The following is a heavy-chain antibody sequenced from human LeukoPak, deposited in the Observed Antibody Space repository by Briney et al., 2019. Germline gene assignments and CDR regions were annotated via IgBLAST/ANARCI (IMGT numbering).Heavy chain of an antibody. Sequence: PSETLSLTCVVYGGSFSGYYWSWTRQPPGKGLEWIGEINHSGTTNYNPSLKSRVTISVDTSKNQFSLKLSSVTAADTAVYYCARGIAVAGGDYWGQGTLVTVSS. CDR1: GGSFSGYY. CDR2: INHSGTT. J-gene: IGHJ4*02. CDR3: ARGIAVAGGDY. D-gene: IGHD6-19*01. V-gene: IGHV4-34*01.